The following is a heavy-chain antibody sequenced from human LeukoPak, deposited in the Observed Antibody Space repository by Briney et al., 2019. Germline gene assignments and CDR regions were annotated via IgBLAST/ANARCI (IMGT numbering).Heavy chain of an antibody. Sequence: PGGSLRLSCAASGFTFSSYAMSWGRQAPGKGLEWVSRITGSGGGTYYADSVKGRFTISRDNSKNTLDLQMNSLRAEDTAVYYCAKMSGDCSSTICSSFDYWGPGTLVTVSS. CDR2: ITGSGGGT. D-gene: IGHD2-2*01. V-gene: IGHV3-23*01. J-gene: IGHJ4*02. CDR1: GFTFSSYA. CDR3: AKMSGDCSSTICSSFDY.